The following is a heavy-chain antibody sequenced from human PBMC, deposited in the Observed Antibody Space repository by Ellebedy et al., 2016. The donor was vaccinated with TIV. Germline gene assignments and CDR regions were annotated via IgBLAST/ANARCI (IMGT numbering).Heavy chain of an antibody. CDR3: ARELNGGPDY. J-gene: IGHJ4*02. CDR2: IKQEGSEK. Sequence: GESLKTSCAASGFTFSRFYMAWVRQAPGTGLEWVANIKQEGSEKYYLDSVKGRFTISKDNAKNSLYLQMNNLRAEDTALYYCARELNGGPDYWGQGTLVTVSS. CDR1: GFTFSRFY. V-gene: IGHV3-7*01. D-gene: IGHD2-15*01.